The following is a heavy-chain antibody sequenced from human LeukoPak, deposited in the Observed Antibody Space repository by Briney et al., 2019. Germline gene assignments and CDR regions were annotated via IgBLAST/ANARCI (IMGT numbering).Heavy chain of an antibody. CDR1: GYTFTGYY. J-gene: IGHJ3*02. D-gene: IGHD3-10*01. Sequence: EASVKVSCKASGYTFTGYYMHWVRQAPGQGGEGMGWINPNSGGTNYAQKFQGRVTMTSDTSISTAYMELSRLRSDDTAVYYCARERLLWFGVNDAFDIWGQGTMVTVSS. V-gene: IGHV1-2*02. CDR3: ARERLLWFGVNDAFDI. CDR2: INPNSGGT.